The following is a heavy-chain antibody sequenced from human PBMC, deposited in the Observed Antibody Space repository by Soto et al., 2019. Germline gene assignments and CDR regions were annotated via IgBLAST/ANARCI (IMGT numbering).Heavy chain of an antibody. Sequence: TLSLTCTVSGGSISSYFYIWVRQPRWKGLEWIGSVYHTRTNNHNPSHNSRVTISVDTPKPQFSLNLRSVTAADTAVYYCSRDLAAVPRAFDYWGRAKLVTVSS. CDR3: SRDLAAVPRAFDY. CDR2: VYHTRTN. D-gene: IGHD6-13*01. V-gene: IGHV4-59*01. CDR1: GGSISSYF. J-gene: IGHJ4*02.